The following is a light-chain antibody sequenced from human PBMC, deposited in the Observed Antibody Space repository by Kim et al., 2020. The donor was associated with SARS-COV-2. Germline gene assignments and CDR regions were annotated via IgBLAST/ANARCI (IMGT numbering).Light chain of an antibody. CDR3: CSYAGSNSML. J-gene: IGLJ3*02. Sequence: QSALTQPASVSGSPGQSITIPCTGTSRDVGAYNLVSWYQQHPGKVPKLIIYEATQRPSGVSDRFSGSKSGYTASLTISGLQPEDEADYFCCSYAGSNSMLFGGGTQLTVL. CDR2: EAT. CDR1: SRDVGAYNL. V-gene: IGLV2-23*01.